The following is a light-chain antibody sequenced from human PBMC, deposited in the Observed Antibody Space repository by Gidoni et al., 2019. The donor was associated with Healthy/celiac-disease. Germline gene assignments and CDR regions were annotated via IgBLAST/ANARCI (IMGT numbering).Light chain of an antibody. V-gene: IGLV1-47*01. Sequence: QSVLTQPPSPSGTPGQRVTISCSGSSSNIGSNYVYWYQQLPGTAPKLLIYRNNQRPSGVPDRFSGSKSGTSASLAISGLRSEDEADYYCAAWDDSLSRVFGGGTKLTVL. CDR2: RNN. CDR1: SSNIGSNY. J-gene: IGLJ3*02. CDR3: AAWDDSLSRV.